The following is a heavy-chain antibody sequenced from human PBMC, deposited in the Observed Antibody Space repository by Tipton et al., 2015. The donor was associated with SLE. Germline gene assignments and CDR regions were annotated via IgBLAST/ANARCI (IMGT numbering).Heavy chain of an antibody. D-gene: IGHD3-22*01. CDR1: GGSISNYY. CDR2: IYYSGST. Sequence: TLSLTCTVSGGSISNYYWSWIRQPPGKGLEWIGYIYYSGSTNYNPSLKSRVTISVDKSKNQFSLKLTSVTAADTAVYFCARGLDSTPFGMDVWAQAPAVTVFS. CDR3: ARGLDSTPFGMDV. V-gene: IGHV4-59*01. J-gene: IGHJ6*02.